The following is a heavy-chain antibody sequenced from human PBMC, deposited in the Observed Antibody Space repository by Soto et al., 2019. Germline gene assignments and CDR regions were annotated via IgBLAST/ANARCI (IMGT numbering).Heavy chain of an antibody. D-gene: IGHD5-18*01. CDR3: ARRWIQLSYYYYGMDV. CDR2: IWYDGSNK. CDR1: GFTCSSYG. Sequence: SPILCCASSGFTCSSYGMHWVRQAPGQWLEWVAVIWYDGSNKYYADSVKGRFTISRDNSKNTLYLQMNSLRAEDTAVYYCARRWIQLSYYYYGMDVWGQGTTVTVSS. V-gene: IGHV3-33*01. J-gene: IGHJ6*02.